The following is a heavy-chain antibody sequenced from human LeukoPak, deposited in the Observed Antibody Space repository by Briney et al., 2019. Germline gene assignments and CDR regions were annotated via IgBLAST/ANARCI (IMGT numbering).Heavy chain of an antibody. CDR2: INPSGGST. V-gene: IGHV1-46*01. CDR1: GYTFTSYY. J-gene: IGHJ4*02. Sequence: GASVKVSCKASGYTFTSYYMHWVRQAPGQGLEWMGIINPSGGSTSYAQKFQGRVTMTRDTSTSTVYMELSSLRSEDTAVYYCARESPMRRITIFGVVIQAGGEFDYWGQGTLVTVSS. CDR3: ARESPMRRITIFGVVIQAGGEFDY. D-gene: IGHD3-3*01.